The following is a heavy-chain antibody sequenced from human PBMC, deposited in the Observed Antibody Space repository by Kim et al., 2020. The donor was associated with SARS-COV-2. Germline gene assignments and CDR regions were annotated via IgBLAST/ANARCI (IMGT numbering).Heavy chain of an antibody. Sequence: SETLSLTCTVSGGSISSYYWSWIRQPPGKGLEWIGYIYYSGSTNYNPSLKSRVTISVDTSKNQFSLKLSSVTAADTAVYYCAAGGVRGGIRGNWYFDLWG. D-gene: IGHD3-10*01. CDR3: AAGGVRGGIRGNWYFDL. CDR2: IYYSGST. V-gene: IGHV4-59*01. CDR1: GGSISSYY. J-gene: IGHJ2*01.